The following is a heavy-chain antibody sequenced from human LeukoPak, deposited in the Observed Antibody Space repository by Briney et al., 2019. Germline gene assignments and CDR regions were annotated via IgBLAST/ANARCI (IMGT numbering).Heavy chain of an antibody. Sequence: GGSLRLSCAASGFTFSDYSMSWIRQAPGKGLEWVSYISSSGGTIYYPSVKGRFTISRDNAKNSLYLQMNSLRAEDTAVYYCATDSSSWGGAFDYWGQGTLVTVSS. D-gene: IGHD6-6*01. CDR1: GFTFSDYS. CDR3: ATDSSSWGGAFDY. V-gene: IGHV3-11*04. CDR2: ISSSGGTI. J-gene: IGHJ4*02.